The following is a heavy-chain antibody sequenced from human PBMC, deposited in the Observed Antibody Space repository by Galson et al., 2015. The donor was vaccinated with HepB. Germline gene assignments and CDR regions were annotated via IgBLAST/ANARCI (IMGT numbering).Heavy chain of an antibody. V-gene: IGHV2-5*01. J-gene: IGHJ3*02. CDR3: AHKRRIITMIRGEEGLDI. Sequence: QTLTLTCTFSGFSLTTFEVGVGWIRQPPGEALEWLALIYWNDDKRYSPSLRSRLTITKDTSKNQVVLTMTNMDPVDTGTYYCAHKRRIITMIRGEEGLDIWGQGTMVTVSS. D-gene: IGHD3-10*01. CDR2: IYWNDDK. CDR1: GFSLTTFEVG.